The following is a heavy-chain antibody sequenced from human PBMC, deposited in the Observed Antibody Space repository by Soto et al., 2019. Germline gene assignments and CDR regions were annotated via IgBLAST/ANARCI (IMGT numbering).Heavy chain of an antibody. CDR3: AADALGYCSSTSCYGYYMDV. J-gene: IGHJ6*03. D-gene: IGHD2-2*01. Sequence: KVSCKASGFTFTSSAMQWVQQARGQRLEWIGWIVVGRGNTNYAQKFQERVTITRDMSTSTAYMELSSLRSEDTAVYYCAADALGYCSSTSCYGYYMDVWGKGTTVTVSS. CDR1: GFTFTSSA. CDR2: IVVGRGNT. V-gene: IGHV1-58*02.